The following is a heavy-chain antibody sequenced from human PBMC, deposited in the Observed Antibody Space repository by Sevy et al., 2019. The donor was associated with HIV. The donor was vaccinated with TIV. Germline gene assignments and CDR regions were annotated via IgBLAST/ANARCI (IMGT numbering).Heavy chain of an antibody. CDR2: FDPEDGKI. CDR1: EYTLTQLS. D-gene: IGHD3-22*01. Sequence: ASVKVSCKVSEYTLTQLSMHWVRQAPGNGLEWMGSFDPEDGKILYAQKFQGRVTMTEDTSTDTAYMELSSLRSEDTAIYYCATTKDYYDNSASPFDYWGQGTLVTVSS. J-gene: IGHJ4*02. CDR3: ATTKDYYDNSASPFDY. V-gene: IGHV1-24*01.